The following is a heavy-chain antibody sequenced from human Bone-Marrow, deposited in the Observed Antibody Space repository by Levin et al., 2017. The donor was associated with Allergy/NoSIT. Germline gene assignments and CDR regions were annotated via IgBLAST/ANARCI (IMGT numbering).Heavy chain of an antibody. CDR1: GGSISSYY. V-gene: IGHV4-59*01. CDR3: ARAPGPYCSGGSCYAGDWDY. Sequence: SQTLSLTCTVSGGSISSYYWSWIRPPPGKGLEWIGYIYYSGSTNYNPSLKSRVTISVDTSKNQFSLKLSSVTAADTAVYYCARAPGPYCSGGSCYAGDWDYWGQGTLVTVSS. J-gene: IGHJ4*02. D-gene: IGHD2-15*01. CDR2: IYYSGST.